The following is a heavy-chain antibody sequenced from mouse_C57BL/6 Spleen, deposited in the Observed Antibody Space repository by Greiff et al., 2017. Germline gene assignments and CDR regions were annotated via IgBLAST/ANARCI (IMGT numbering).Heavy chain of an antibody. CDR3: AGSGGFPAWFAY. D-gene: IGHD3-1*01. J-gene: IGHJ3*01. CDR2: INPGSGGT. V-gene: IGHV1-54*01. Sequence: VQLQQSGAELVRPGTSVKVSCTASGYAFTNYLIDWVKQRPGQGLEWIGVINPGSGGTNYNEKFKGKATLTADKSSSTAYMQLSSLTSEDSAVYFCAGSGGFPAWFAYGGQGTLVTVSA. CDR1: GYAFTNYL.